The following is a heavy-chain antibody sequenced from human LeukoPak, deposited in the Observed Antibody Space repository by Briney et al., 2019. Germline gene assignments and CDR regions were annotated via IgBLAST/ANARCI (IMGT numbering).Heavy chain of an antibody. J-gene: IGHJ4*02. CDR1: GFTFSSYG. CDR2: ISGSGGST. CDR3: ARVDLGQQLVNY. D-gene: IGHD6-13*01. V-gene: IGHV3-23*01. Sequence: GGTLRLSCAASGFTFSSYGMSWVRQAPGKGLEWVSAISGSGGSTYYADSVKGRFTISRDNSKNTLYLQMNSLRAEDTAVYYCARVDLGQQLVNYWGQGTLVTVSS.